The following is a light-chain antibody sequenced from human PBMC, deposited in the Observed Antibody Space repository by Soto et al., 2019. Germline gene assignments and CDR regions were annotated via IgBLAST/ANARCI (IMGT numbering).Light chain of an antibody. V-gene: IGKV3-11*01. J-gene: IGKJ5*01. CDR1: QTVSTY. CDR3: QQRNTRPPDIT. CDR2: DAS. Sequence: EIVLTQSPVTLSLSPGDRATLSCRASQTVSTYLAWYQQKPGQAPRLLIYDASNRATGIPARFSGSGSGTDFTRNISSLEPEDFAVYYCQQRNTRPPDITFGQGTRLDIK.